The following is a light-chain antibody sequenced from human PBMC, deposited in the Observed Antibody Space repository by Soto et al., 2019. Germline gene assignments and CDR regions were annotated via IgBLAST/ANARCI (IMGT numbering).Light chain of an antibody. Sequence: ETVMTQSPGTLSVSLGERATLSCRASQSVSIHLAWYQQKPGQAPRLLIYDTSTRATGIPARFSGSRSGTEFTLTISSLQPEDFAVYYCQQYSNWPPITFGQGTRLEI. V-gene: IGKV3-15*01. CDR3: QQYSNWPPIT. CDR2: DTS. J-gene: IGKJ5*01. CDR1: QSVSIH.